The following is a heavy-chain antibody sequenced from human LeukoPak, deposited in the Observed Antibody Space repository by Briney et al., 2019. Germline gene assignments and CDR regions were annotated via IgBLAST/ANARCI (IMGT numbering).Heavy chain of an antibody. CDR3: ARKGRTSLADFDY. CDR2: IYSTGTT. Sequence: GGXXRLSXVXSGFTVSSNYMSWVRQAPGKGLEWVSVIYSTGTTYFADSVKGRFTTSRDNSKNTLYLEMNSLRPEDTALYYCARKGRTSLADFDYWGQGTLVTVSS. V-gene: IGHV3-66*02. D-gene: IGHD2-15*01. CDR1: GFTVSSNY. J-gene: IGHJ4*02.